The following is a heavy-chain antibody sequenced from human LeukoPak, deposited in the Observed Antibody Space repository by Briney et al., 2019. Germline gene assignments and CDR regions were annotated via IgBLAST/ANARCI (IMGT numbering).Heavy chain of an antibody. D-gene: IGHD1-26*01. CDR2: IKEDGNEK. CDR1: RLMFSSYW. J-gene: IGHJ3*02. Sequence: GGSLRLSCVASRLMFSSYWMSWVRQAPGKGLEWVANIKEDGNEKYFVDSVKGRFAISRDNAKNSLYLQVNSLRVEDTAVYYCATVVDRGNYVIDGFENWGQGTLVTVSA. CDR3: ATVVDRGNYVIDGFEN. V-gene: IGHV3-7*01.